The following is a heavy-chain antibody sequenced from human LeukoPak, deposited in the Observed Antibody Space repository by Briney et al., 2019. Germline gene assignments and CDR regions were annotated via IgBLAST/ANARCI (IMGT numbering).Heavy chain of an antibody. Sequence: SVKVSCKXSGGTFSSYAISWVRQAPGQGLEWMGRIIPIFGTANYAQKFQGRVTITTDESTSTAYMELSSLRSEDTAVYYCAMGGCSGGSCYRKYFDYWGQGTLVTVSS. CDR2: IIPIFGTA. CDR3: AMGGCSGGSCYRKYFDY. J-gene: IGHJ4*02. CDR1: GGTFSSYA. V-gene: IGHV1-69*05. D-gene: IGHD2-15*01.